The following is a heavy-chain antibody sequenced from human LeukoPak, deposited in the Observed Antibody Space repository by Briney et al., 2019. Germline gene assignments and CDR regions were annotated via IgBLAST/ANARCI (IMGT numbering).Heavy chain of an antibody. V-gene: IGHV3-23*01. Sequence: PTGGSLRLSCAASGFNFTNYAMNWVRQAPEKGLEWVSTIHGGGDVTYYADSVKGRFTISRDNSRNTLYLQMNSLRAEDTAVYYCAKALSSSFYYFDLGGRGTLVTVSS. CDR2: IHGGGDVT. J-gene: IGHJ2*01. CDR1: GFNFTNYA. D-gene: IGHD3-16*02. CDR3: AKALSSSFYYFDL.